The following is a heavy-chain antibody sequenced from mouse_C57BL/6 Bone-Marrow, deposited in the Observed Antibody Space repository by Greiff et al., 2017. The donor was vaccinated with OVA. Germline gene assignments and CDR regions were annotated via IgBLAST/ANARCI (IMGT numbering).Heavy chain of an antibody. CDR3: ARSHNGDDEGFAY. CDR2: IYPGSSST. Sequence: QVQLQQPGAELVKPGASVKMSCKASGYTFTSYWITWVKQRPGQGLEWIGDIYPGSSSTNYNEKFKSKSTLTVDTSSSTAYMQLSSLTSEDSAVYYGARSHNGDDEGFAYWGQGTLVTVSA. D-gene: IGHD4-1*01. V-gene: IGHV1-55*01. J-gene: IGHJ3*01. CDR1: GYTFTSYW.